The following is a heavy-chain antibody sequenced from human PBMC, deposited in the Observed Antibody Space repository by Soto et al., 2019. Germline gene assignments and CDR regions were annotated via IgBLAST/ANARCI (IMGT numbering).Heavy chain of an antibody. D-gene: IGHD4-17*01. CDR1: GGTLRNYG. J-gene: IGHJ6*02. Sequence: QVQLVQSGAEVKKPGSSVRVSCKASGGTLRNYGISWVRQAPGQGLEWIGGIIPVFGTANYAQKFQGRVTITADESTSTVYMDVTSLRSEDTAVYYCSRGDATKIVVTTYYGMDVWGQGTTVTVSS. CDR3: SRGDATKIVVTTYYGMDV. V-gene: IGHV1-69*12. CDR2: IIPVFGTA.